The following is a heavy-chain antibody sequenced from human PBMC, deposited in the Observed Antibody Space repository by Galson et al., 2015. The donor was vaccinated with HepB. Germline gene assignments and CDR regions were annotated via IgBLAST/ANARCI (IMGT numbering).Heavy chain of an antibody. V-gene: IGHV3-23*01. CDR2: ITPSGDNT. CDR1: GFTFRNYA. CDR3: AKGYGLFDS. D-gene: IGHD5-18*01. Sequence: SLRLSCAASGFTFRNYAMSWVRQAPGKGLEWVSAITPSGDNTYSADSVKGRFTVSRDNSNNMLYLQMNSQRAEDAGLYFCAKGYGLFDSWGQGILVTVSS. J-gene: IGHJ5*01.